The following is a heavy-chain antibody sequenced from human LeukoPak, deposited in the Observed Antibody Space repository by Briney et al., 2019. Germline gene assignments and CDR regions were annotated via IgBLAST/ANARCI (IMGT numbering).Heavy chain of an antibody. CDR3: ARAVEDYGDYYYYYYYMDV. V-gene: IGHV3-66*01. CDR2: IYSGGST. CDR1: GFTFDDYG. J-gene: IGHJ6*03. Sequence: GGSLRLSCAASGFTFDDYGMSWVRQAPGKGLEWVSVIYSGGSTYYADSVKGRFTISRDNSKNTLYLQMNSLRAEDTAVYYCARAVEDYGDYYYYYYYMDVWGKGTTVTISS. D-gene: IGHD4-17*01.